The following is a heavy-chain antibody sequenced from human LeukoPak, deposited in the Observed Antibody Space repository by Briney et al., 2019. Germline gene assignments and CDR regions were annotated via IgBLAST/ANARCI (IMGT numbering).Heavy chain of an antibody. J-gene: IGHJ5*02. CDR2: IYNSAST. CDR3: ARDRSSSWTRDWFVP. CDR1: GGSISGFY. D-gene: IGHD6-13*01. Sequence: SETLSLPCTVSGGSISGFYWSWIRQPAGKGLEWIGRIYNSASTNYNPSLKSRVTMSIDTSKNQFSLKLSSVTAADTAVYYCARDRSSSWTRDWFVPWRKITLVTVS. V-gene: IGHV4-4*07.